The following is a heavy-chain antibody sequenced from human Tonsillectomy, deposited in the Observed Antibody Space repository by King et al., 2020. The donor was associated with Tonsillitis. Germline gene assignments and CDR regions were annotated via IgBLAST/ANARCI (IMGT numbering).Heavy chain of an antibody. CDR2: IIPNSGGT. J-gene: IGHJ4*02. CDR3: ARETLALDS. CDR1: GYTFFDYY. V-gene: IGHV1-2*02. Sequence: VQLVESGAEVKKPGASVKVSCKASGYTFFDYYIHWVRQAPGPGLEWMGWIIPNSGGTNFAQKFQGRVTMTRDTSINTAYMELSGLTSDDTAVYYCARETLALDSWGQGTLVSVSS.